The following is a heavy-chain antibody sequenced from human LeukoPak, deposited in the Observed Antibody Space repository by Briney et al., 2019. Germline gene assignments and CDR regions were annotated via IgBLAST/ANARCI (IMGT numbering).Heavy chain of an antibody. CDR3: ARVDTIFFY. Sequence: ASVKVSCKTSGYTFTGYYIHWVRQAPGQGLEWVGWINPNSGGTNYAQKFQGRVTMTRDTSISTAYMEVSSLSFDDTAVYYCARVDTIFFYWGQGTLVTVSS. J-gene: IGHJ4*02. V-gene: IGHV1-2*02. D-gene: IGHD3-3*01. CDR2: INPNSGGT. CDR1: GYTFTGYY.